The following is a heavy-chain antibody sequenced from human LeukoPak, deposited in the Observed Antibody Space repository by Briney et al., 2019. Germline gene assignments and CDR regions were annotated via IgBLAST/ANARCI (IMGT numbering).Heavy chain of an antibody. CDR1: GYTFTSYG. J-gene: IGHJ5*02. CDR2: ISAYNGNT. Sequence: GASVKVSCKASGYTFTSYGISWVRQAPGQGLEWMGWISAYNGNTNYAQKLQGRVTMTTDTSTSTAYMELSRLRSDDTAVYYCARDEYCSGGSCCGWFDPWGQGTLVTVSS. V-gene: IGHV1-18*01. D-gene: IGHD2-15*01. CDR3: ARDEYCSGGSCCGWFDP.